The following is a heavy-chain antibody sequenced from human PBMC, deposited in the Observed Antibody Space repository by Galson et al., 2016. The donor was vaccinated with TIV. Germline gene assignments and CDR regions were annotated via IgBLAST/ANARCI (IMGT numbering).Heavy chain of an antibody. CDR3: ARDGVVDTSMDYYYYYYLDV. V-gene: IGHV3-30*03. Sequence: SLRLSCAASGFTFNSYGFHWVRQAPGKGLEWVAFISYDGSDKSYADSLKGRFTISRDKSKNTLHLQMNSLRAEDTALYYCARDGVVDTSMDYYYYYYLDVWGKGTTVTVSS. CDR1: GFTFNSYG. CDR2: ISYDGSDK. D-gene: IGHD5-18*01. J-gene: IGHJ6*03.